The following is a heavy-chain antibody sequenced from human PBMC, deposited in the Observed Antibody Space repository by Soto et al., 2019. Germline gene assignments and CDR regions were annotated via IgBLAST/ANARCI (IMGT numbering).Heavy chain of an antibody. J-gene: IGHJ4*02. CDR3: ARGPHDYWSGPWYFDS. Sequence: PSETLSLTCSVSGGSINSGDYYCNWIRQPPGKGLEWIGYIYYDGSTYYNPSLESRVTISVDTSKNQFSLKLSSVTAADTAVYYCARGPHDYWSGPWYFDSWGQGTLVTVSS. V-gene: IGHV4-30-4*01. CDR2: IYYDGST. D-gene: IGHD3-3*01. CDR1: GGSINSGDYY.